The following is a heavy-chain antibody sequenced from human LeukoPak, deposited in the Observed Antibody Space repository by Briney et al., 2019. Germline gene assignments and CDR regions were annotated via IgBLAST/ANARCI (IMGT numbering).Heavy chain of an antibody. J-gene: IGHJ4*02. V-gene: IGHV3-21*01. CDR3: TSRGINYYDSGGFTY. CDR1: GFTFSGYS. Sequence: GGSLRLSCTASGFTFSGYSMNWVRQAPGKGLEWVSSISSSSTYIYYADSVKGRFTISRDDAKNSLYLQMNSLRAEDTAVYYCTSRGINYYDSGGFTYWGQGTLVTVSS. CDR2: ISSSSTYI. D-gene: IGHD3-22*01.